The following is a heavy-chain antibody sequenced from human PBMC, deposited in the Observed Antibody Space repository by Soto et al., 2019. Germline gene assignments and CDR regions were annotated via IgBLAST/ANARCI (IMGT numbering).Heavy chain of an antibody. CDR2: IYYSGSA. Sequence: KASDTLSLTCTVSGGSISIYYWSWIRQPPGKGLEWIGYIYYSGSANYNPSLKSRVTISVDTSKNQFSLRLSSVTAADTAVYYCARGNNHYYGDWFDPWGQGTLVTVSS. CDR3: ARGNNHYYGDWFDP. J-gene: IGHJ5*02. V-gene: IGHV4-59*01. D-gene: IGHD1-26*01. CDR1: GGSISIYY.